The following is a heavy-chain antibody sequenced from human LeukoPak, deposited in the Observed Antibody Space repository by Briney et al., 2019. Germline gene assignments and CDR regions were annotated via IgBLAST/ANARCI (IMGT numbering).Heavy chain of an antibody. CDR2: ISAYNGNT. D-gene: IGHD3-9*01. J-gene: IGHJ3*02. CDR1: GYTFTSYG. V-gene: IGHV1-18*04. CDR3: ATGLPIFDAFDI. Sequence: ASVKVSCKASGYTFTSYGISWVRQAPGQGLEWMGWISAYNGNTNYAQKLQGRVTMTEDTSTHTAYMELSSLTSDATAVYFCATGLPIFDAFDIWGQGTMATVSS.